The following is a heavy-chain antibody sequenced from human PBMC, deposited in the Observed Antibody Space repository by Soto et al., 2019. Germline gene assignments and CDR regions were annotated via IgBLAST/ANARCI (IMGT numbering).Heavy chain of an antibody. CDR1: GGTFSSYD. D-gene: IGHD5-18*01. J-gene: IGHJ6*02. Sequence: QVQLVQSGAEVKKPGSSVKVSCKASGGTFSSYDISWVRQAPGHGLEWMGGLIPIFGTANYAQKFQGRVTITADESTSTAYMELSSLRSEDTAVYYCARDYQGGYSYVYVYYGMDVWGQGTTVTVSS. CDR3: ARDYQGGYSYVYVYYGMDV. CDR2: LIPIFGTA. V-gene: IGHV1-69*01.